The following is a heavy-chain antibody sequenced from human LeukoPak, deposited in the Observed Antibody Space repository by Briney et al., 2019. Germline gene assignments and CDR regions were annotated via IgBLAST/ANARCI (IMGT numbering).Heavy chain of an antibody. CDR3: ARGEYESSGYRSEAFDI. CDR1: GYTFTGYY. V-gene: IGHV1-2*04. D-gene: IGHD3-22*01. J-gene: IGHJ3*02. Sequence: ASVKVSCKASGYTFTGYYMHWVRQAPGQGLEWMGWINPNSGATKYAQKFQSWVTMTRDTSISTAYMELGGLRSDVTAMYYCARGEYESSGYRSEAFDIWGQGTMVTASS. CDR2: INPNSGAT.